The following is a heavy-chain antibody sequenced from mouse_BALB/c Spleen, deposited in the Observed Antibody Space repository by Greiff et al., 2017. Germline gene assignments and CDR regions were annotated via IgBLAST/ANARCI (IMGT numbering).Heavy chain of an antibody. CDR3: TRRPIYDGYSYAMDY. CDR1: GYTFTDYE. Sequence: QVQLQQSGAELVRPGASVTLSCKASGYTFTDYEMHWVKQTPVHGLEWIGAIDPETGGTAYNQKFKGKATLTAAKSSSTAYMELRSLTSEDSAVYYCTRRPIYDGYSYAMDYWGQGTSVTVSS. CDR2: IDPETGGT. V-gene: IGHV1-15*01. J-gene: IGHJ4*01. D-gene: IGHD2-3*01.